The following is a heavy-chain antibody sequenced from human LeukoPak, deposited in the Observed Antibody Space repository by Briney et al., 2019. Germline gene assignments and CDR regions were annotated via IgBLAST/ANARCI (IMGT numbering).Heavy chain of an antibody. CDR2: IIPIFGIA. J-gene: IGHJ3*02. CDR3: ARADSSGYYHRRDAFDI. V-gene: IGHV1-69*17. CDR1: GGTFSSYA. Sequence: SGKVSCKASGGTFSSYAISWVGQAPGQGGEWRGGIIPIFGIANYAQKFQGRVTITAEKSTSTAYMDLSSLRSEDPAVYYCARADSSGYYHRRDAFDIWAQGTIVTVSS. D-gene: IGHD3-22*01.